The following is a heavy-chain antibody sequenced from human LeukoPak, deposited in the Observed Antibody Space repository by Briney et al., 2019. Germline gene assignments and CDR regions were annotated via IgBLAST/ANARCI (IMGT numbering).Heavy chain of an antibody. CDR2: ISSSSSYI. J-gene: IGHJ5*02. D-gene: IGHD3-22*01. Sequence: GGSLRLSCAASGFTFSSYSMNWVRQAPGKGLEWVSSISSSSSYIYYADPVKGRFTISRDNAKNSLYLQMNSLRAEDTAVYYCARDVHSYYYDSSGYLWGQGTLVTVSS. V-gene: IGHV3-21*01. CDR1: GFTFSSYS. CDR3: ARDVHSYYYDSSGYL.